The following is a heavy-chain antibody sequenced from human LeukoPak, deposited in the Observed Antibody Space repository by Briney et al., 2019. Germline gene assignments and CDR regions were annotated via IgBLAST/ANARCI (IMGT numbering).Heavy chain of an antibody. Sequence: PSETLSLTCTVSGGSISSYYWSWIRQPAGKGLEWIGRIYTSGSTNYNPSLKSRVTMSVDTSKNQFSLKLSSVTAADTAVYYCARVAMIVVVITGHDWYFDLWGRGTLVTVSS. CDR3: ARVAMIVVVITGHDWYFDL. D-gene: IGHD3-22*01. CDR2: IYTSGST. V-gene: IGHV4-4*07. J-gene: IGHJ2*01. CDR1: GGSISSYY.